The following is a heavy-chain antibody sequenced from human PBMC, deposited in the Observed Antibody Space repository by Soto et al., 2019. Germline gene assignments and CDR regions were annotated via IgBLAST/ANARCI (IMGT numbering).Heavy chain of an antibody. Sequence: SETLSLTCTVSGGSISSGGYYWSWIRQHPGKGLEWIGYIYYSGSTYYNPSLKSRVTISVDTSKNQFSLKLSSVTAADTAVYYCARWDSSSWYGGSFDYWGQGTLVTVSS. V-gene: IGHV4-31*03. D-gene: IGHD6-13*01. CDR3: ARWDSSSWYGGSFDY. CDR1: GGSISSGGYY. CDR2: IYYSGST. J-gene: IGHJ4*02.